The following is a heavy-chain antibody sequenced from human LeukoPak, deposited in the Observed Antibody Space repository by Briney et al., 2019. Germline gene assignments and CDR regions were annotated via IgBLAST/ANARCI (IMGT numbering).Heavy chain of an antibody. D-gene: IGHD3-10*01. Sequence: GGSLRLSCAASGFTFSSYSMNWVRQAPGKGLEWVSYISSSGSTIYYADSVKGRFTISRDNAKNSLYLQMNSLRAEDTAVYYCARDPTYGSGSYFDYWGQGTLVTVSS. V-gene: IGHV3-48*04. CDR1: GFTFSSYS. CDR3: ARDPTYGSGSYFDY. J-gene: IGHJ4*02. CDR2: ISSSGSTI.